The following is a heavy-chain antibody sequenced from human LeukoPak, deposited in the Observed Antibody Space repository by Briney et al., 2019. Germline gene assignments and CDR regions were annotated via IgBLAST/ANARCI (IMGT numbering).Heavy chain of an antibody. Sequence: GGSLRLSCEASGFTFSNYGMHWVRQAPGKGLEWVAVISFDGSNKFYADSVEGRFTISRDNSKNTLFLQMNSLRTEDTAVYYCAKCCPATLHYYYYFYGMDVWSQGTTVTVSS. D-gene: IGHD2-15*01. CDR1: GFTFSNYG. J-gene: IGHJ6*02. CDR2: ISFDGSNK. V-gene: IGHV3-30*18. CDR3: AKCCPATLHYYYYFYGMDV.